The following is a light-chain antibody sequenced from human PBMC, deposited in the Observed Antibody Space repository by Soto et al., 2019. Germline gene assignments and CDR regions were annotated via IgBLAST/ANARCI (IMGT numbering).Light chain of an antibody. CDR3: QHYNSYSGT. V-gene: IGKV3-15*01. CDR2: RAS. CDR1: QSVSSN. Sequence: EIEMTQSPATLSVSPRERATLSWRASQSVSSNLAWYQQRPGQAPRLLIYRASNRATGIPARFSGSGSGTEFTLTISSLQPDDFATYYCQHYNSYSGTFGQGTKVDIK. J-gene: IGKJ1*01.